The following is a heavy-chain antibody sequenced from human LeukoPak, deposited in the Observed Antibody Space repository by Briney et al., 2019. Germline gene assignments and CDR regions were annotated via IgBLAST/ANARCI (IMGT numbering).Heavy chain of an antibody. CDR1: GFTLNNYW. J-gene: IGHJ4*02. CDR2: INRDGSEK. CDR3: ARSIDY. D-gene: IGHD2-21*01. V-gene: IGHV3-7*01. Sequence: GGSLRLSCGSSGFTLNNYWMTWLRQAPGKGLGWVANINRDGSEKSYVHSVRGRVTISRDNANNSLYLEMNSLRPEHTAVYECARSIDYWREGTRVSVSS.